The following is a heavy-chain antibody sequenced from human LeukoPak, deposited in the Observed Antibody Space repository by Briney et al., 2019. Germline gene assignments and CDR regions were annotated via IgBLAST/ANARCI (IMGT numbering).Heavy chain of an antibody. CDR3: AKDGGGYKGSFDI. CDR1: GFTFIGYA. V-gene: IGHV3-23*01. Sequence: GGSLRLSCAASGFTFIGYAMSWVRQAPGRGLEWVSAIIGSGLITYYADSVKGRFTISRDNSKNTLYLQMNSLRAEDTAIYYCAKDGGGYKGSFDIWGQGTMVTVSS. D-gene: IGHD5-24*01. CDR2: IIGSGLIT. J-gene: IGHJ3*02.